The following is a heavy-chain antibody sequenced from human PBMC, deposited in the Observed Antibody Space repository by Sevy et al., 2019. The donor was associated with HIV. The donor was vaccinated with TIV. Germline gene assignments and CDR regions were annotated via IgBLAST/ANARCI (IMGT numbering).Heavy chain of an antibody. CDR3: ARDQEFCSTTTCYSGLDP. CDR2: INPNSDVT. CDR1: GYRFTDYY. Sequence: ASVKVSCETSGYRFTDYYIHWVRQAPGQGLEWMGWINPNSDVTKSAKKFQDRVIMTKDTSISTVYMELRGLTFDDSAVYYCARDQEFCSTTTCYSGLDPWGQGTLVTVSS. J-gene: IGHJ5*01. D-gene: IGHD2-2*02. V-gene: IGHV1-2*02.